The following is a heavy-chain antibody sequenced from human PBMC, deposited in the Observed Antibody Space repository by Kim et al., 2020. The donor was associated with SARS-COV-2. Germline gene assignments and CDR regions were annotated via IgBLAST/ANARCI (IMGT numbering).Heavy chain of an antibody. V-gene: IGHV3-7*01. D-gene: IGHD3-3*01. Sequence: GGSLRLSCVGSGFSFRSYRVIWVRQAPGKGLEGVANINQDGSEKHYVDSVKGRFTISRDNSKNSLYLQMSSLRAEDTGLYFCAIRALYDFRTGWYFDLWGRGTLVTVSS. CDR1: GFSFRSYR. CDR3: AIRALYDFRTGWYFDL. J-gene: IGHJ2*01. CDR2: INQDGSEK.